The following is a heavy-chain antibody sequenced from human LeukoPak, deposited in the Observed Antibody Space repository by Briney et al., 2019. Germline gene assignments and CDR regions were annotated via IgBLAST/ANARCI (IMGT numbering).Heavy chain of an antibody. J-gene: IGHJ2*01. CDR3: ARHSDTYYYDSSGYYYGLWYFDL. CDR1: GGSFSGYY. CDR2: INHSGST. Sequence: SETLSLTCAVYGGSFSGYYWSWIRQPPGKGLEWIGEINHSGSTNYNPSLKSRVTISVDTSKNQFSLKLSSVTAVDTAVYYCARHSDTYYYDSSGYYYGLWYFDLWGRGTLVTVSS. V-gene: IGHV4-34*01. D-gene: IGHD3-22*01.